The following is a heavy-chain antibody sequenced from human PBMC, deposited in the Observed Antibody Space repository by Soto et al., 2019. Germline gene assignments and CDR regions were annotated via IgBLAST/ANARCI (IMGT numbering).Heavy chain of an antibody. CDR2: ITPIYPTT. J-gene: IGHJ4*02. V-gene: IGHV1-69*13. Sequence: GASVNVSCKASGGTFYTYTFSWVRQAPGQGLEWMGSITPIYPTTNYAEKFQGRLTVTADGSTNTAYMELNSLTSEDTAVYYCARIPRYSFPTSDDLDSWGQGTLVTVSS. CDR3: ARIPRYSFPTSDDLDS. CDR1: GGTFYTYT. D-gene: IGHD5-18*01.